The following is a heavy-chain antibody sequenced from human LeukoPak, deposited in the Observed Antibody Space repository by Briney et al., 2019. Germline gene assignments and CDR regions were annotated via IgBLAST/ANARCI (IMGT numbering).Heavy chain of an antibody. CDR1: GFTVSSNY. CDR2: IYSGGST. Sequence: GGSLRLSCAASGFTVSSNYMSWVRQAPGKGLEWVSVIYSGGSTYYADSVKGRFTISRDNSKNTLYLQMNSLRAEDTAVYYCARGPPLFGEHYYYYGIDVWGQGTTVTVSS. V-gene: IGHV3-66*02. J-gene: IGHJ6*02. D-gene: IGHD3-10*01. CDR3: ARGPPLFGEHYYYYGIDV.